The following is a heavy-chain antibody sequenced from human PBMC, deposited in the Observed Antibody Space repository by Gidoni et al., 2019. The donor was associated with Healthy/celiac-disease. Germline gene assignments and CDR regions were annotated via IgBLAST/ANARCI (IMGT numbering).Heavy chain of an antibody. CDR3: ARDAPGDFWSGYYSGFFRYYGMDV. J-gene: IGHJ6*02. V-gene: IGHV4-38-2*02. D-gene: IGHD3-3*01. CDR1: GYSISSGYY. Sequence: QVQLQESGPGLVKPSETLSLTCTVSGYSISSGYYWGWIRQPPGKGLEWIGSIYHSGSTYYNPSLKSRVTISVDTSKNQFSLKLSSVTAADTAVYYCARDAPGDFWSGYYSGFFRYYGMDVWGQGTTVTVSS. CDR2: IYHSGST.